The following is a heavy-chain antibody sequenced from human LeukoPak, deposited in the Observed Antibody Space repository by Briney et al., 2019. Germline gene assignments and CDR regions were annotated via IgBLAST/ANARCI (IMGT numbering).Heavy chain of an antibody. CDR2: IRSKAYGGTT. Sequence: GGSLRLSCTASGFTFGDYAMSWFRQAPGKGLEWVGFIRSKAYGGTTEYAASVKGRFTISRDDSKSIAYLQMNSLKTEDTAVYYCTRSHYSSSWYPTPHYYYYYYMDVWGKGTTVTVSS. CDR1: GFTFGDYA. J-gene: IGHJ6*03. D-gene: IGHD6-13*01. CDR3: TRSHYSSSWYPTPHYYYYYYMDV. V-gene: IGHV3-49*03.